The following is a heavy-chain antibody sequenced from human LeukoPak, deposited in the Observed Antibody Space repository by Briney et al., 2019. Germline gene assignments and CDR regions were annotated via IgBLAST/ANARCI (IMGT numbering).Heavy chain of an antibody. D-gene: IGHD6-6*01. Sequence: GGSLRLSCAASGFTFSSYAMNWSGRLQGRGWSGVPRGHSAGTAYYADSVKGRFTISRDNSKNTLSLQMNSLRAEDTAVYYCAKGSRIAARPTIWFDSWGQGTLVTVSS. CDR1: GFTFSSYA. CDR3: AKGSRIAARPTIWFDS. V-gene: IGHV3-23*01. CDR2: RGHSAGTA. J-gene: IGHJ5*01.